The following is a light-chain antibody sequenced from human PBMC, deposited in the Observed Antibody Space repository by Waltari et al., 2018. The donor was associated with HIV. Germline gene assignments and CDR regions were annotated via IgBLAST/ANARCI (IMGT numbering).Light chain of an antibody. CDR3: LQTYSTTWT. J-gene: IGKJ1*01. V-gene: IGKV1-39*01. Sequence: DIQLTQSQSSLSALVGDRVTITCRASQSISNFITLYQQKPGKAPPVLIYVSSSLQSGVPSSVSGTRSGTDFPLPISSRQPAYSAKYYCLQTYSTTWTFGQGTKVEIK. CDR1: QSISNF. CDR2: VSS.